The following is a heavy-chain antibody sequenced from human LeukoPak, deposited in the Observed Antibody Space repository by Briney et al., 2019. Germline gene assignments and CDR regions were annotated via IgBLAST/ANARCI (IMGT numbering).Heavy chain of an antibody. D-gene: IGHD5-18*01. CDR3: ARYSYDGAFDI. CDR1: GGTFSSYT. J-gene: IGHJ3*02. Sequence: ASVKVSCKASGGTFSSYTISWVRQAPGQGLEWMGRMIPILGIANYAQKFQGRVTITADKSASTAYMELSSLRSEDTAVYYCARYSYDGAFDIWGQGTMVTVSS. CDR2: MIPILGIA. V-gene: IGHV1-69*02.